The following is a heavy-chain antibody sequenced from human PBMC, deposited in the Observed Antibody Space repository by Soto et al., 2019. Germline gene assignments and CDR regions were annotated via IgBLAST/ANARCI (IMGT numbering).Heavy chain of an antibody. CDR1: GFTFSSYA. CDR3: ARDYYKYYDSSGYYLSPAY. Sequence: QVQLVESGGGVVQPGRSLRLSCAASGFTFSSYAMHWVRQAPGKGLEWVALISYDGSDKDYADSVKGRFTISRDNSRNTLFLQMNSLRAEDTAVYYCARDYYKYYDSSGYYLSPAYWGQGTLVTVSS. J-gene: IGHJ4*02. V-gene: IGHV3-30-3*01. CDR2: ISYDGSDK. D-gene: IGHD3-22*01.